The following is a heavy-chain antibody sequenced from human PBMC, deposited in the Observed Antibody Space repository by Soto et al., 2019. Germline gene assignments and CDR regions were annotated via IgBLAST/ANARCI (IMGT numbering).Heavy chain of an antibody. J-gene: IGHJ4*02. CDR3: AKQEGVGYNYGHFDY. CDR2: ISYDGSNK. Sequence: QVQLVESGGGVVQPGRSLRLSCAASVFTFSSYGIHWVRQAPGKGLEWVAVISYDGSNKYYADSVKGRFTISRDNSKNTLYLQMNSLRAEDTAVYYCAKQEGVGYNYGHFDYWGQGTLVTVSS. CDR1: VFTFSSYG. D-gene: IGHD1-1*01. V-gene: IGHV3-30*18.